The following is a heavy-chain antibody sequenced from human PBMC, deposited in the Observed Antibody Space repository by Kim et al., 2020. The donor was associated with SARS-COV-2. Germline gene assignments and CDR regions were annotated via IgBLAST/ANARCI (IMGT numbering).Heavy chain of an antibody. CDR1: GGTFSSYA. J-gene: IGHJ5*02. CDR3: ARVPPPDYAPYNWFDP. V-gene: IGHV1-69*13. Sequence: SVKVSCKASGGTFSSYAISWVRQAPGQGLEWMGGIIPIFCTANYAQKFQGRVTITADESTSTAYMELSSLRSEDTAVYYCARVPPPDYAPYNWFDPWGQGTLVTVSS. CDR2: IIPIFCTA. D-gene: IGHD2-2*01.